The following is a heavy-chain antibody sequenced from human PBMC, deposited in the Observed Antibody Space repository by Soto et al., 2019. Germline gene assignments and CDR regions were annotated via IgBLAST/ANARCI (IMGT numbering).Heavy chain of an antibody. CDR3: ARSPPSSYYGGSGTFDY. CDR1: GGFTSPNNW. CDR2: AYHSGST. Sequence: QLQLQESGPGLVRPSGTLSLTCAVSGGFTSPNNWWSWVRQPPGKGLEWIGDAYHSGSTEYNPSLKSRVSISVDKSKNQSSLKLTSATAADTAVYYCARSPPSSYYGGSGTFDYWGQGTLVTVSS. D-gene: IGHD3-10*01. V-gene: IGHV4-4*02. J-gene: IGHJ4*02.